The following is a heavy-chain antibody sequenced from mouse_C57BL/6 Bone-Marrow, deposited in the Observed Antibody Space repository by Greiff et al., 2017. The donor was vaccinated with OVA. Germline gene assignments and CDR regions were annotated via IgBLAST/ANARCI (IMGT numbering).Heavy chain of an antibody. CDR2: SRNKANDYTT. J-gene: IGHJ4*01. D-gene: IGHD4-1*01. V-gene: IGHV7-1*01. Sequence: EVHLVESGGGLVQSGRSLRLSCATSGFTFSDFYMEWVRQAPGKGLEWIAASRNKANDYTTEYSASVKGRFIVSRDTSQSILYLQMNALRAEDTAIYYCSTGTYYAMDYWGQGTSVTVSS. CDR1: GFTFSDFY. CDR3: STGTYYAMDY.